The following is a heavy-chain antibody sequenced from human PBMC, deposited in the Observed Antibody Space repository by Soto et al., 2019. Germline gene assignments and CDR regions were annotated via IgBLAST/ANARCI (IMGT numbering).Heavy chain of an antibody. Sequence: QVQLVESGGALVKPVGSLRLSCAASGFTFTDYYMSWIRQAPGKGPEWISYITPSGTTIKYADSVRGRFTISRGNAKNSLSLQMNSLRADDTAVYYCARVRSTFPDYWGQGTLVTVSS. CDR2: ITPSGTTI. J-gene: IGHJ4*02. CDR3: ARVRSTFPDY. V-gene: IGHV3-11*01. D-gene: IGHD2-15*01. CDR1: GFTFTDYY.